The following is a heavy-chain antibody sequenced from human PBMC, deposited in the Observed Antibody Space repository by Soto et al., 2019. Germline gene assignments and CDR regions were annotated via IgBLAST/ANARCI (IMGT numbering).Heavy chain of an antibody. CDR3: APRATYSTNYNVGWFDP. Sequence: QITLKESGPALMEPTQTLTLTCSLSGLSLSTRGVGVGWLRQAPGKALECLAIIYWDNDKRYNPSLKTRLTIPNDTSKNQVVLTMTYMEPVDTASYYCAPRATYSTNYNVGWFDPWGQGTLVTVS. V-gene: IGHV2-5*02. CDR2: IYWDNDK. J-gene: IGHJ5*02. D-gene: IGHD1-1*01. CDR1: GLSLSTRGVG.